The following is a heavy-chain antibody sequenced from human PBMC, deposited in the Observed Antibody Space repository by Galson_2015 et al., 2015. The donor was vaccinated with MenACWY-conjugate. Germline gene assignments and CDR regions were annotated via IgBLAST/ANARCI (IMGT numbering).Heavy chain of an antibody. V-gene: IGHV4-39*01. J-gene: IGHJ4*02. CDR1: GGSIKNIDYY. Sequence: SESLSLTCPVSGGSIKNIDYYWGRVRQPPGKGLEWIGSIYYNGNTHYNPSLKSRVTISVDTSKNQFSLKLNSVTAADTAVYYCARRGDYWGQGTLVTVSS. CDR3: ARRGDY. CDR2: IYYNGNT.